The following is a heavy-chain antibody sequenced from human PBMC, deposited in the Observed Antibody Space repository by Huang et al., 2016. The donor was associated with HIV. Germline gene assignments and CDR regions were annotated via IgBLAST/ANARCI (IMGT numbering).Heavy chain of an antibody. V-gene: IGHV4-34*02. CDR2: INNEGTT. J-gene: IGHJ2*01. CDR3: ARGHYDYSSGSSTGWYLDL. Sequence: QVQLEQWGAGLLKPSETLFLTCAVDGGYFSHYYWTWIRQSPGKSLEWIGEINNEGTTKYKASLKRRLFISKGAVRNQFYLKLDSMTAADTAIYYCARGHYDYSSGSSTGWYLDLWGRGTPVTV. D-gene: IGHD3-3*01. CDR1: GGYFSHYY.